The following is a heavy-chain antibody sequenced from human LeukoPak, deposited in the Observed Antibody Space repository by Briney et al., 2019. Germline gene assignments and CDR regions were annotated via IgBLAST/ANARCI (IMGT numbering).Heavy chain of an antibody. CDR3: ARDAASGTDV. J-gene: IGHJ6*04. CDR2: IYYSGST. D-gene: IGHD3-10*01. V-gene: IGHV4-59*01. Sequence: SETLCLTCSVSGGSISSYYWTWIRQPPGKGLEWIGYIYYSGSTNYNPSLKSRLTISIDTPEKQFSLKLSSVTAADTAVYYCARDAASGTDVWGKGTTVIVSS. CDR1: GGSISSYY.